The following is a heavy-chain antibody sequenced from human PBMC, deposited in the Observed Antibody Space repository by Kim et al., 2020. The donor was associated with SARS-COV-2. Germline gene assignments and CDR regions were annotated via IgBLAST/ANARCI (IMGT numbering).Heavy chain of an antibody. CDR3: ASQKYDFWSGYHFDY. Sequence: SETLSLTCTVSGGSISSYYWSWIRQPAGKGLEWIGRIYTSGSTNYNPSLKSRVTMSVDTSKNQFSLKLSSVTAADTAVYYCASQKYDFWSGYHFDYWGQGTLVTVSS. D-gene: IGHD3-3*01. CDR2: IYTSGST. V-gene: IGHV4-4*07. J-gene: IGHJ4*02. CDR1: GGSISSYY.